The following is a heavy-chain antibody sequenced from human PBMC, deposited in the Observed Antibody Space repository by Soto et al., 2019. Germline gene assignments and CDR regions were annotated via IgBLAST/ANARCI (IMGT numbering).Heavy chain of an antibody. CDR2: IYPGDSDT. V-gene: IGHV5-51*01. CDR1: GYSFSTYY. CDR3: ARGQTVGRTVGAFDI. D-gene: IGHD1-26*01. J-gene: IGHJ3*02. Sequence: EVQLVQSGAEVKKPGESLKISCKGSGYSFSTYYIGWVRQMPGKGLECMGIIYPGDSDTRYSPSFQGQVLISVDKALSTAYLHWGSLESSDTAVYYCARGQTVGRTVGAFDIWGQGTVVTVPS.